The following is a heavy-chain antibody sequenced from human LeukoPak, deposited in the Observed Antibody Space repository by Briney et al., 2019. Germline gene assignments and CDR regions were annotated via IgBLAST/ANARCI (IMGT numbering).Heavy chain of an antibody. CDR1: GFTFSSYS. J-gene: IGHJ4*02. CDR2: ISSSSSYI. Sequence: PGGSLRLSCAASGFTFSSYSMNWVRQAPGKGLEWVSSISSSSSYIYYADSVKGRLTISRDNAKNSLYLQMNSLRAEDTAVYYCARDVVVVAAGTAMDYWGQGTLVTVSS. D-gene: IGHD2-15*01. CDR3: ARDVVVVAAGTAMDY. V-gene: IGHV3-21*01.